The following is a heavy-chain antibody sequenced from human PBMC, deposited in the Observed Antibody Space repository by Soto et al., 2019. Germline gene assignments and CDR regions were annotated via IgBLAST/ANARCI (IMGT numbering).Heavy chain of an antibody. Sequence: SGGSLRLSCAASGFTFSSYAMSWVRQAPGKGLEWVSAISGSGGSTYYADSVKGRFTISRDNSRNTLYLQMNSLRAEDTAVYYCAKDPVVPAAIKDNWFDHWGQGTLVTVSS. J-gene: IGHJ5*02. CDR3: AKDPVVPAAIKDNWFDH. D-gene: IGHD2-2*02. V-gene: IGHV3-23*01. CDR1: GFTFSSYA. CDR2: ISGSGGST.